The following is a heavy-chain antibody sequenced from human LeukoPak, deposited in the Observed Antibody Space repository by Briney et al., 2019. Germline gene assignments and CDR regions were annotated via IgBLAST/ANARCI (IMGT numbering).Heavy chain of an antibody. J-gene: IGHJ6*03. CDR2: MYNGGST. Sequence: SETLSLTCSVSGGSITSYYWSWIRQPAGKGLEWIGRMYNGGSTSYNPPLKSRVTMSLDTSKNQFSLKLSSVAAADTAVYFCVRGVYYYYMDVWGKGTTVTVSS. D-gene: IGHD3-10*01. V-gene: IGHV4-4*07. CDR1: GGSITSYY. CDR3: VRGVYYYYMDV.